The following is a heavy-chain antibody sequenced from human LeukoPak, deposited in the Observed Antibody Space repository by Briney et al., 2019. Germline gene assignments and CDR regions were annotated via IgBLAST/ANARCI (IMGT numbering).Heavy chain of an antibody. CDR3: ARGGGYGVPGIYYYYVDV. V-gene: IGHV3-66*01. D-gene: IGHD4-17*01. J-gene: IGHJ6*03. CDR1: GFTFSSYG. CDR2: IYSGGST. Sequence: GGSLRLSCAASGFTFSSYGMSWVRQAPGKGLEWVSVIYSGGSTYYADSVKGRFTISRDNSKNTLYLQMNSLRAEDTAVYYCARGGGYGVPGIYYYYVDVWGKGTTVTISS.